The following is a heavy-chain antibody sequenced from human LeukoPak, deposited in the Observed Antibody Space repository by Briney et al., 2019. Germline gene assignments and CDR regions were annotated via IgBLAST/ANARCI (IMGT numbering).Heavy chain of an antibody. J-gene: IGHJ4*02. CDR2: IYSSERT. CDR3: ARDHRRYFDY. V-gene: IGHV4-4*07. CDR1: GDSITHYY. Sequence: PSETLSLTCTVSGDSITHYYWSWIRQPAGKGLEWIGRIYSSERTNYNPSLKGRVTMSIDNSKNQFSLHINSVTAADTAVYYCARDHRRYFDYWGQGTLATVSS.